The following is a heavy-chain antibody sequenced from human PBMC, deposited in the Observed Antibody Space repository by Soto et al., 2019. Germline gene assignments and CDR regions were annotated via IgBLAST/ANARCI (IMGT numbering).Heavy chain of an antibody. J-gene: IGHJ6*02. Sequence: TLSLTCTVSGGSITTAGYSWSWLRQPPGKALEWIGYVYHTGNAYPKPSLKSRVTISLDRSKKQFSLKMTSVTAADTALYYCASRPFYYYGLDVWGQGTTVTVSS. CDR3: ASRPFYYYGLDV. CDR1: GGSITTAGYS. CDR2: VYHTGNA. V-gene: IGHV4-30-2*01.